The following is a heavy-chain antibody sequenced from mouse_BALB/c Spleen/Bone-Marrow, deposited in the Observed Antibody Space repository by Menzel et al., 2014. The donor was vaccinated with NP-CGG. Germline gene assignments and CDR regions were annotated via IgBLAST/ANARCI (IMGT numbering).Heavy chain of an antibody. V-gene: IGHV2-9*02. D-gene: IGHD3-2*02. CDR3: ARVTSSAVGAMDY. Sequence: VKLMESGPGLVAPSQSLSITCTVSGLSFTNYGVHWVRQPPGKGLEWLGVIWAGGSTNYNSALMSRLSISKDNSKSQVFLKMISLQTDDTAMYYCARVTSSAVGAMDYWGQGTSVTVSS. CDR2: IWAGGST. CDR1: GLSFTNYG. J-gene: IGHJ4*01.